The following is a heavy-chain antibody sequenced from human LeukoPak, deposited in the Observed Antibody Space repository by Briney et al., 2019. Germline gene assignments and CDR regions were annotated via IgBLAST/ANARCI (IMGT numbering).Heavy chain of an antibody. CDR1: GYTFTSYY. D-gene: IGHD1-1*01. V-gene: IGHV1-46*01. J-gene: IGHJ4*02. CDR3: AAVRYPDDY. Sequence: ASVKVSCKASGYTFTSYYMHWVRQAPGQGLEWMGIINPSGGSTSYAQKFQGRVTITTDESTSTAYMELSSLRSEDTAVYYCAAVRYPDDYWGQGTLVTVCS. CDR2: INPSGGST.